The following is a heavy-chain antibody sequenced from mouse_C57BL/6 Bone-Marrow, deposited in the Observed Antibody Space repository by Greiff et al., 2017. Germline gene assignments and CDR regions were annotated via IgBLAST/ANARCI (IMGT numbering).Heavy chain of an antibody. CDR3: ARLGLRRLYFDY. V-gene: IGHV5-15*01. CDR2: ISNLAYSI. D-gene: IGHD2-4*01. Sequence: EVKLVESGGGLVQPGGSLKLSCAASGFTFSDYGMAWVRQAPRKGPEWVAFISNLAYSIYYADTVTGRFTISRENAKNTLNLERSSLRSEDTAMYYCARLGLRRLYFDYWGQGTTLTVSS. J-gene: IGHJ2*01. CDR1: GFTFSDYG.